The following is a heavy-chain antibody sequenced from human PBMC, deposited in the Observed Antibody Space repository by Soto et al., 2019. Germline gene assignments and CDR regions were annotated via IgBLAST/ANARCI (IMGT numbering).Heavy chain of an antibody. V-gene: IGHV2-70*01. D-gene: IGHD2-15*01. CDR1: GFSLSTSGMC. Sequence: SGPTLVNPTQTLTLTCTFSGFSLSTSGMCVSWIRQPPGKALEWLALIGWDDDKYYSTSLKTRLTISKDTSKNQVVLTMTNMDPVDTATYYCARMRLAAVSLNGEYDEYFQHWGQGTLVTVSS. CDR3: ARMRLAAVSLNGEYDEYFQH. CDR2: IGWDDDK. J-gene: IGHJ1*01.